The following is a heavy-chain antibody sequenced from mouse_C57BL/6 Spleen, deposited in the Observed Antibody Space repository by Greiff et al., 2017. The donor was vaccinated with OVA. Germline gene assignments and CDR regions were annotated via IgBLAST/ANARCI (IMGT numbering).Heavy chain of an antibody. CDR1: GFTFSSYT. J-gene: IGHJ4*01. CDR3: ARQDYYGSRDYAMDY. V-gene: IGHV5-9*01. CDR2: ISGGGGNT. Sequence: EVMLVESGGGLVKPGGSLKLSCAASGFTFSSYTMSWVRQTPEKRLEWVATISGGGGNTYYPDSVKGRFTISRDNAKNTLYLQMSSLRSEDTALYYCARQDYYGSRDYAMDYWGQGTSVTVSS. D-gene: IGHD1-1*01.